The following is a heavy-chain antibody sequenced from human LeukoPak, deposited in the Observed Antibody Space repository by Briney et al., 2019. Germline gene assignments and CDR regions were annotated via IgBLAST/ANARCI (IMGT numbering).Heavy chain of an antibody. V-gene: IGHV3-21*01. Sequence: GGSLRLSCAAYGFTFSTYSMNWIRQAPGKGLEWVSSDSSGSSYIYYADSVKGRFTISRDNAKNSLYLQMNSLRAEDTAVYYCARVRDSGSYYRGMDVWGQGTTVTVSS. CDR2: DSSGSSYI. D-gene: IGHD3-10*01. J-gene: IGHJ6*02. CDR3: ARVRDSGSYYRGMDV. CDR1: GFTFSTYS.